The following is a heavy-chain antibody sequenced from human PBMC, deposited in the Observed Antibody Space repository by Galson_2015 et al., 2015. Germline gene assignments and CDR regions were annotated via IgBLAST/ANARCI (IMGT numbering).Heavy chain of an antibody. CDR2: ISAYTGDT. Sequence: SVKVSCKASGYGFIIYGFNWVRQAPGQGLEWMGRISAYTGDTNYAQKFQDRVTVTTDTSTSTAYMELRSLTSDDTAVYYCARAYCSTTTCPEGDYWGQGTLVTVSS. J-gene: IGHJ4*02. V-gene: IGHV1-18*01. D-gene: IGHD2-2*01. CDR1: GYGFIIYG. CDR3: ARAYCSTTTCPEGDY.